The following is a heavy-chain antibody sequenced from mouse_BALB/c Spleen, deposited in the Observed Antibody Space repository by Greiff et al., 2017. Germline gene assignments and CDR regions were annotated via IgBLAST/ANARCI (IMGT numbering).Heavy chain of an antibody. Sequence: LQQPGSELVRPGASVKLSCKASGYTFTSYWMHWVKQRPGQGLEWIGNIYPGSGSTNYDEKFKSKATLTVDTSSSTAYMQLSRLTSEDSAVYYCTRGTYYGSSYDYWGQGTTLTVSS. CDR3: TRGTYYGSSYDY. D-gene: IGHD1-1*01. V-gene: IGHV1S22*01. CDR1: GYTFTSYW. J-gene: IGHJ2*01. CDR2: IYPGSGST.